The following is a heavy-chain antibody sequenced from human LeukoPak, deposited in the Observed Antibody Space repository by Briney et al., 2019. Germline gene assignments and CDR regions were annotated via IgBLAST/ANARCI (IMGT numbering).Heavy chain of an antibody. V-gene: IGHV3-11*01. D-gene: IGHD3-22*01. CDR2: ITSSGSII. CDR1: GFTFSHFY. Sequence: PGGSLRLSCAASGVSLSGFTFSHFYMNWIRQAPGKGPECISYITSSGSIIFYADSVKGRFTISRDNSKNTLYLQMRSLRAEDTAVYYCAKDNNPITMIVGIDYFDYWGQGTLATVSS. CDR3: AKDNNPITMIVGIDYFDY. J-gene: IGHJ4*02.